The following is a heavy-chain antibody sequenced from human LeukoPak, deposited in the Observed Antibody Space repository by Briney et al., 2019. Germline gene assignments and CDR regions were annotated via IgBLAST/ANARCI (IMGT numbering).Heavy chain of an antibody. CDR3: ARGGGGSYSVIGY. D-gene: IGHD1-26*01. CDR1: GGSFSGYY. Sequence: SETLSLTCAVYGGSFSGYYWSWIRQPPGKGLEWIGEINHSGSTNYNPSLKSRVTISVDSSKNQFSLKLSSVSAADTAVYYCARGGGGSYSVIGYWGQGTLVTVSS. V-gene: IGHV4-34*01. CDR2: INHSGST. J-gene: IGHJ4*02.